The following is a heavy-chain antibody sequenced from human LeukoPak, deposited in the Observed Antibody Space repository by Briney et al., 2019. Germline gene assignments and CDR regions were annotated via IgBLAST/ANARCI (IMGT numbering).Heavy chain of an antibody. D-gene: IGHD3-10*01. J-gene: IGHJ4*02. CDR3: ARDPFRASSGSYNDY. V-gene: IGHV3-30*04. CDR1: GFTFSSYA. CDR2: ISYDGSNK. Sequence: PGGSLRLSCAASGFTFSSYAMHWVRQAPGKGLEWVAVISYDGSNKYYADSVKGRFTISRDNSKNTLYLQMNSLRAEDTAVYYCARDPFRASSGSYNDYWGQGTLVTVSS.